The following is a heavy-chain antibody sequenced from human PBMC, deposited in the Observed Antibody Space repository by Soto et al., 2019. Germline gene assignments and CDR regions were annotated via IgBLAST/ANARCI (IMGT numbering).Heavy chain of an antibody. J-gene: IGHJ5*02. CDR1: GYTFTSYG. CDR2: ISAYNGNT. CDR3: ARDSSPATVVDL. V-gene: IGHV1-18*01. Sequence: ASVKVSCKASGYTFTSYGISWVRQAPGQGLEWMGWISAYNGNTNYAQKLQGRVTMTTDTSTSTAYMELRSLRSDDTAVYYCARDSSPATVVDLWGQGPLVPVSS. D-gene: IGHD2-15*01.